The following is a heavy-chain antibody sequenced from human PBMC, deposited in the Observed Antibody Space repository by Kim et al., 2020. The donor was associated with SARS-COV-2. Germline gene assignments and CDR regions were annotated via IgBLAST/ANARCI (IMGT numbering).Heavy chain of an antibody. J-gene: IGHJ6*02. Sequence: SVKVSCKASGGTFSSYAISWVRQAPGQGLEWMGGIIPIFGTANYAQKFQGRVTITADESTSTAYMELSSLRSEDTAVYYCARAPIVPAARADYYYYGMDVWGQGTTVTVSS. CDR1: GGTFSSYA. CDR3: ARAPIVPAARADYYYYGMDV. V-gene: IGHV1-69*13. CDR2: IIPIFGTA. D-gene: IGHD2-2*01.